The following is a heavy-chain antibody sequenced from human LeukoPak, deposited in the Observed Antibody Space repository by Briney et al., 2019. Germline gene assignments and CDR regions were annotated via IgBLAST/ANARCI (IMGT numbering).Heavy chain of an antibody. V-gene: IGHV3-33*08. D-gene: IGHD3-22*01. CDR3: ARAKLDSSGYSFDY. Sequence: GGSLRLSCAASGFTFSSYEMNWVRQAPGKGLEWVAVIWYDGSNKYYVDSVKGRFTISRDNSKNTLYLQMNSLRAEDTAAYYCARAKLDSSGYSFDYWGQGTLVTVSS. CDR2: IWYDGSNK. J-gene: IGHJ4*02. CDR1: GFTFSSYE.